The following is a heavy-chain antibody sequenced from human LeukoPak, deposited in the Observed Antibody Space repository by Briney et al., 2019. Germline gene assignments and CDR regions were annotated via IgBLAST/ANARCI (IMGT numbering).Heavy chain of an antibody. CDR2: INTSGST. CDR1: GGSISSGSYY. V-gene: IGHV4-61*02. Sequence: SETLSLTCTVSGGSISSGSYYWTWLRQPAGEGLEWIGRINTSGSTNYNPSLKSRVTISVDTSKNQFSLKLSSVTAADTAVYYCAGGGRVAVAGTGYYYYYMDVWGKGTTVTVSS. J-gene: IGHJ6*03. CDR3: AGGGRVAVAGTGYYYYYMDV. D-gene: IGHD6-19*01.